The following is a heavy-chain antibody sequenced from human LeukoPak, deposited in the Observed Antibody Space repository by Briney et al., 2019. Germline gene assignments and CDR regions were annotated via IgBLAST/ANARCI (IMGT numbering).Heavy chain of an antibody. J-gene: IGHJ4*02. CDR3: ARDWSAHYFDY. V-gene: IGHV3-48*04. Sequence: GGSLRLSCAASGFSFSTYGFNWVRQAPGKGLEWVSYISSSSALYYTDSVKGRFAISRDNAKNSLYLQMNSLRAEDTAVYYCARDWSAHYFDYWGQGILVTISS. CDR1: GFSFSTYG. CDR2: ISSSSAL.